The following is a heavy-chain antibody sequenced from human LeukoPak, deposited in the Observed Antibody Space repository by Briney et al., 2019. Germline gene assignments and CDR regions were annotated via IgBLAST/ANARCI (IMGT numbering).Heavy chain of an antibody. CDR1: GGSFSGYY. V-gene: IGHV4-34*01. D-gene: IGHD2-8*01. Sequence: KPSETLSLTCAVYGGSFSGYYWSWIRQPPGKGLEWIGEINHSGSTNYNPSLKSRVTISVDTSKNQFSLKLSSVTAADTAVYYCARDGSQYSGARITNSRTFDYWGQGTLVTVSS. CDR2: INHSGST. J-gene: IGHJ4*02. CDR3: ARDGSQYSGARITNSRTFDY.